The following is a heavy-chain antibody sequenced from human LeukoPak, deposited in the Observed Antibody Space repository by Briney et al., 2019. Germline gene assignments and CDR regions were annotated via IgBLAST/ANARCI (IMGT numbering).Heavy chain of an antibody. V-gene: IGHV4-59*01. CDR2: IYYSGST. CDR3: ASLRDYSSAFDI. CDR1: GGSISSYY. Sequence: SETLSLTCTVSGGSISSYYWSWIRQPPGKGLEWIGYIYYSGSTNYNLSLKSRVAISVDTSKNQFSLKLSSVTAADTAVYYCASLRDYSSAFDIWGQGTMVTVSS. D-gene: IGHD2-21*01. J-gene: IGHJ3*02.